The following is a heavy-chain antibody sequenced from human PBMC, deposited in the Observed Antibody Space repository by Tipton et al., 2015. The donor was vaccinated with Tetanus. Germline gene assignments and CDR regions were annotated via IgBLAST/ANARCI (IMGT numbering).Heavy chain of an antibody. J-gene: IGHJ3*02. V-gene: IGHV4-59*08. CDR3: ARGVGATIESAFDI. CDR1: GGSISSYY. CDR2: IYYSGST. Sequence: TLSLTCTVSGGSISSYYWSWIRQPPGKGLEWIGYIYYSGSTNYNPSLKSRVTISVDTSKNQFSLKLSSVTAADTAVYYCARGVGATIESAFDIWGQGTMVTVSS. D-gene: IGHD1-26*01.